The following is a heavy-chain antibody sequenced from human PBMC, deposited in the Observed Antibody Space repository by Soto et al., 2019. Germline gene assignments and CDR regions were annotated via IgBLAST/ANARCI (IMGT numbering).Heavy chain of an antibody. J-gene: IGHJ5*02. D-gene: IGHD3-16*01. CDR1: GYTFTSYD. Sequence: QVQLVQSGAEVKKPGASVKVSCKASGYTFTSYDINWVRLATGQGLEWMGWMNPNSGNTAYAQKFQGRVTMTSHTTISTAYMKLSSLRSEDTAVYYCARLKQDYAVAWGQRTLVTVSS. CDR3: ARLKQDYAVA. CDR2: MNPNSGNT. V-gene: IGHV1-8*01.